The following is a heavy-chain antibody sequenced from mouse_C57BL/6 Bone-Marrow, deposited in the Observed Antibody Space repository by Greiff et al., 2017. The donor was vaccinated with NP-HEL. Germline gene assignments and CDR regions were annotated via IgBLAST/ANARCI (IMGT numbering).Heavy chain of an antibody. J-gene: IGHJ1*03. CDR3: ARSGYYGSSYWYFDV. Sequence: VQLQQPGAELVKPGASVKMSCKASGYTFTSYWITWVKQRPGQGLEWIGDIYPGSGSTNYNEKFKSKATLTVDTSSSTAYMQLSSLTSEDSAVYYCARSGYYGSSYWYFDVWGTGTTVTVSS. CDR2: IYPGSGST. D-gene: IGHD1-1*01. V-gene: IGHV1-55*01. CDR1: GYTFTSYW.